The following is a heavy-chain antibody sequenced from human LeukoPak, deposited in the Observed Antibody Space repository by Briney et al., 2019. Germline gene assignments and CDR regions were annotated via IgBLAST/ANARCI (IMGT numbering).Heavy chain of an antibody. Sequence: PGGSLRLAWAPSGFTFSSYWMSWVRQAPGKWLEWVANIKQDGSEKYYVDSVKGRFSISRDKAKNSLYLQMNSLRAEDAAVYYCASTSYCSSTSCLSLDHWGQGTLVTVSS. D-gene: IGHD2-2*01. CDR1: GFTFSSYW. CDR2: IKQDGSEK. J-gene: IGHJ4*02. CDR3: ASTSYCSSTSCLSLDH. V-gene: IGHV3-7*01.